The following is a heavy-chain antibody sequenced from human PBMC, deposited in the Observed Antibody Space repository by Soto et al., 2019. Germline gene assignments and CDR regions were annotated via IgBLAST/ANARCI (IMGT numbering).Heavy chain of an antibody. V-gene: IGHV3-33*01. J-gene: IGHJ6*02. Sequence: PGGSLRLSCAASGFTFSSYGMHWVRQAPGKGLEWVAVIWYDGSNKYYADSVKGRFTISRDNSKNTLYLQMNSLRAEDTAVYYCARGYYYGSGSFYYYYYGMDVWGQGTTVTVSS. CDR3: ARGYYYGSGSFYYYYYGMDV. D-gene: IGHD3-10*01. CDR2: IWYDGSNK. CDR1: GFTFSSYG.